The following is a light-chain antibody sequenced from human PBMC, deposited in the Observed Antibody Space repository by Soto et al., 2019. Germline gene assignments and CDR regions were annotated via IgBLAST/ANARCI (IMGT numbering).Light chain of an antibody. CDR3: HQYGTSPLT. V-gene: IGKV3-20*01. CDR2: SAS. CDR1: QSIYSNY. Sequence: EIVLTQSPGTLSLSPGERATLSCRASQSIYSNYLAWYQQKPGQAPRPLIFSASSRATGIPDRFRGSGSGTDFTLTISRLEPEEIAVYYCHQYGTSPLTFGQGTKV. J-gene: IGKJ1*01.